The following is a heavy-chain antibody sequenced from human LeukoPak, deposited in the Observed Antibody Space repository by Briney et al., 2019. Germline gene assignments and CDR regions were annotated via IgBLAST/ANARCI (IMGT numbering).Heavy chain of an antibody. J-gene: IGHJ4*02. V-gene: IGHV3-23*01. Sequence: PGGSLGLPCAASGLPFSSYAMSWVRQAPGKGLEWVSAISGSGGSTYYADSVKGRFTISRDNSKNTLYLQMNSLRAEDTAVYYCAKSRTGSYYPDWGQGTLVTVSS. CDR2: ISGSGGST. CDR3: AKSRTGSYYPD. D-gene: IGHD3-10*01. CDR1: GLPFSSYA.